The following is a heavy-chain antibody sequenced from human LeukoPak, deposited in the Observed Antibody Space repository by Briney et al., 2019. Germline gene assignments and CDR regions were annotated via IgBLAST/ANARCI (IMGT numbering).Heavy chain of an antibody. CDR1: GFTFSSYG. V-gene: IGHV3-33*01. CDR3: ARDPPGSGYGPHPPDY. D-gene: IGHD5-18*01. CDR2: IWYDGSNK. J-gene: IGHJ4*02. Sequence: GRSLRLSCAASGFTFSSYGMHWVRQAPGKGLEWVAVIWYDGSNKYYADSVKGRFTISRDNSKNTLYLQMNSLRAEDTAVYYCARDPPGSGYGPHPPDYWGQGTLVTVSS.